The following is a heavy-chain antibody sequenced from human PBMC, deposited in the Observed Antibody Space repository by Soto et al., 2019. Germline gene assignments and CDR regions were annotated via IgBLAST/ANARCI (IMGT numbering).Heavy chain of an antibody. J-gene: IGHJ5*02. V-gene: IGHV1-69*13. D-gene: IGHD3-3*02. CDR3: PRGFALNVENWFGP. Sequence: ASVEVSCKASGGTFSSYAISWVRQAPGQGLEWMGGIIPIFGTANYAQKFQGIVTITADESTSTAYMELSSLRTEDTAVYYCPRGFALNVENWFGPWGQGTLVTV. CDR1: GGTFSSYA. CDR2: IIPIFGTA.